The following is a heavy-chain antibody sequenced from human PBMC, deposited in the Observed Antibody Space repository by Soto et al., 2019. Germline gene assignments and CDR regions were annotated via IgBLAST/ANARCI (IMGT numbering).Heavy chain of an antibody. D-gene: IGHD3-10*02. V-gene: IGHV1-18*01. J-gene: IGHJ6*02. CDR2: ISTYNGNT. CDR1: GYTFTTYD. CDR3: ARDPYHVLIVNALYLYCMDV. Sequence: QVQLVQSGAEVKKPGASVKVSCKASGYTFTTYDISWVRQAPGQGLEWMGRISTYNGNTNYPQSLQGRLTMTTDTPTTTAYLELRGLRSDDTSVYCCARDPYHVLIVNALYLYCMDVGGQGTTVTVSS.